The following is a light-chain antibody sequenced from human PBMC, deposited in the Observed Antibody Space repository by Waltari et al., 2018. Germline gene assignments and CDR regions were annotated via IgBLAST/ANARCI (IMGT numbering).Light chain of an antibody. Sequence: DIQMTQSPSTLSASVGDRVTITCRASQSISICLAWYQQKPGKAPKLLICKASSLESGVPSRFSGGGSGTEFTLTISSLPPDYFATYYCQQYNSYWTFGQGTKVEIK. CDR3: QQYNSYWT. CDR1: QSISIC. V-gene: IGKV1-5*03. J-gene: IGKJ1*01. CDR2: KAS.